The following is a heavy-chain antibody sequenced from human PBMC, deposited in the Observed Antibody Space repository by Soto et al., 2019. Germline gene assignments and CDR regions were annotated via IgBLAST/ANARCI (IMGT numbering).Heavy chain of an antibody. Sequence: PGESLKISCKGSGYNFAGYWIAWVRQMPGKGLELMGIIYPSDSDTRYRPSFQGQVTISADRSISSAYLQWSSLRASDTPMYYCARGGVSTRTFDYWGQGTPVTVSS. V-gene: IGHV5-51*01. D-gene: IGHD3-3*01. J-gene: IGHJ4*02. CDR1: GYNFAGYW. CDR3: ARGGVSTRTFDY. CDR2: IYPSDSDT.